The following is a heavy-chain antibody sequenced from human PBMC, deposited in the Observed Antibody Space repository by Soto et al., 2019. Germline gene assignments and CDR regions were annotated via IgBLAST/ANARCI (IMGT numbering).Heavy chain of an antibody. Sequence: EVQLLESGGGLVQPGGSLRLSCAASGFTFSSYAMSWVRQAPGKGLEWVSAISGSGGSTYYADSVKGRFTISRDKSKNTLYRQMNSLRAEDTAVYYCAKDRIAAAGTLDYWGQGTLVTVSS. CDR1: GFTFSSYA. CDR2: ISGSGGST. D-gene: IGHD6-13*01. CDR3: AKDRIAAAGTLDY. V-gene: IGHV3-23*01. J-gene: IGHJ4*02.